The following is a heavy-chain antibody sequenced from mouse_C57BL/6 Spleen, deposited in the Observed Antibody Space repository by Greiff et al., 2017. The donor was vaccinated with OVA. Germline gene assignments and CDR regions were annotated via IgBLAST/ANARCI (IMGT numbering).Heavy chain of an antibody. CDR1: GYTFTSYW. Sequence: QVQLKQPGAELVKPGASVKMSCKASGYTFTSYWITWVKQRPGQGLEWIGDIYPGSGSTNYNEKLQSKATLTVDTSSSTAYMQLSSLTSEDSAVYYCARTGTRYFDVWGTGTTVTVSS. CDR2: IYPGSGST. J-gene: IGHJ1*03. D-gene: IGHD4-1*01. CDR3: ARTGTRYFDV. V-gene: IGHV1-55*01.